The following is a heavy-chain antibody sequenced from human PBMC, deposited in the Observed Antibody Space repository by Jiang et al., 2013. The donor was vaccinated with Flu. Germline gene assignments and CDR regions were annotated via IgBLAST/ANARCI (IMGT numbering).Heavy chain of an antibody. V-gene: IGHV4-59*08. CDR3: ARHSGSGWGDFDF. Sequence: GPGLVKPSETLSLTCTVSGGSISSYYWSWIRQPPGKGLEWIGYIYYSGSTNYNPSLKSRVTISVDTSKNQFSLKLSSVTAADTAVYYCARHSGSGWGDFDFWGQGTLVTVS. J-gene: IGHJ4*02. CDR1: GGSISSYY. CDR2: IYYSGST. D-gene: IGHD6-19*01.